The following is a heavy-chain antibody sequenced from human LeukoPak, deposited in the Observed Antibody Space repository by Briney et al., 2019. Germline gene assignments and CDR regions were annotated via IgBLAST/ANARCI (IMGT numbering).Heavy chain of an antibody. CDR2: ISGSGGSI. J-gene: IGHJ4*02. V-gene: IGHV3-23*01. D-gene: IGHD2-15*01. CDR3: AKAPVTTCRGAFCYPFDY. Sequence: GGSLRVSCAASGFTFSSYAMSWVRQAPGKGLEWVSAISGSGGSIYYADSVKGRFTISRDSSKNTLFLQMNRLRPEDAAVYYCAKAPVTTCRGAFCYPFDYWGLGTLVTVSS. CDR1: GFTFSSYA.